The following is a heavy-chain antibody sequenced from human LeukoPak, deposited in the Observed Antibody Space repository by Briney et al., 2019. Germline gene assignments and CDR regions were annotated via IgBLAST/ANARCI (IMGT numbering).Heavy chain of an antibody. V-gene: IGHV3-21*01. J-gene: IGHJ6*02. CDR1: GFTFSSYS. Sequence: GGSLRLSCAASGFTFSSYSMNWVRQAPGKGLEWVSSISSSSSYIYYADSVKGRFTIPRDNAKNSLYLQMNSLRAEDAAVYYCARKPTVTTGGVYYYYGMDVWGQGTTVTVSS. D-gene: IGHD4-11*01. CDR3: ARKPTVTTGGVYYYYGMDV. CDR2: ISSSSSYI.